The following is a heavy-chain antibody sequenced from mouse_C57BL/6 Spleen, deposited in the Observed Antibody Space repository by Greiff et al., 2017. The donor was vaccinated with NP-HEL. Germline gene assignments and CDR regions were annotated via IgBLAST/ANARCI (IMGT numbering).Heavy chain of an antibody. CDR2: IDPENGDT. CDR3: TRRYFDV. J-gene: IGHJ1*03. V-gene: IGHV14-4*01. Sequence: VQLKQSGAELVRPGASVKLSCTASGFNIKDDYMHWVKQRPEQGLEWIGWIDPENGDTEYASKFQGKATITADTSSNTAYLQLSSLTSEDTAVYYCTRRYFDVWGTGTTVTVSS. CDR1: GFNIKDDY.